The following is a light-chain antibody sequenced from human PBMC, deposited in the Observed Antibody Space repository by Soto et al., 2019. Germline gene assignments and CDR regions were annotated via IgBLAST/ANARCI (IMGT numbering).Light chain of an antibody. V-gene: IGLV2-8*01. Sequence: QSALTQPPSASGSPGQSVTISCTGTSSDVGGYKFVSWYQQHPGKAPKLLIFEVSRRPSGVPDRFSGSKSGNTASLTVSGLQAEDEADYYCSSYAGNNNVVFGRGTQLTVL. J-gene: IGLJ2*01. CDR3: SSYAGNNNVV. CDR1: SSDVGGYKF. CDR2: EVS.